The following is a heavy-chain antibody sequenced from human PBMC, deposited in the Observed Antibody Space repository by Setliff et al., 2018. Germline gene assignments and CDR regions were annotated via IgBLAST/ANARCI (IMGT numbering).Heavy chain of an antibody. J-gene: IGHJ4*02. Sequence: GGSLRLSCAASGFSFSSYSMNWVRQAPGKGLEWVSYISSSSSTIDYADSVKGRFIISRDNAKNSLYLQMNSLRAEDTAVYYCVKVAIFGGGYFDFWGQGTLVTVSS. D-gene: IGHD3-3*01. CDR2: ISSSSSTI. CDR1: GFSFSSYS. V-gene: IGHV3-48*01. CDR3: VKVAIFGGGYFDF.